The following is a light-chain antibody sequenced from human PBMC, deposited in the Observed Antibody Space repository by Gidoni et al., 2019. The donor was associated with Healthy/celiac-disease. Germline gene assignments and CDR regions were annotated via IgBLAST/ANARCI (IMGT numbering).Light chain of an antibody. CDR2: GAS. Sequence: EIVLTQSPGTLSLSPGERATLSCRASQSVSSSYLAWYQQKPGQAPRLLIYGASGRATGIPDRFSGSGSGTDFTLTISRLEPEDFAVYYCQQYGSSPRTFGQXTKVEIK. J-gene: IGKJ1*01. CDR3: QQYGSSPRT. V-gene: IGKV3-20*01. CDR1: QSVSSSY.